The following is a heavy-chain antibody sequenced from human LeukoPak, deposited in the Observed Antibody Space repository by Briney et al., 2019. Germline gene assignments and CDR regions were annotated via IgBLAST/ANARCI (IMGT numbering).Heavy chain of an antibody. CDR2: ISGSGGST. V-gene: IGHV3-23*01. CDR1: GFTFSSYA. Sequence: GGSLRLSCAASGFTFSSYAMTWVRQAPGKGLEWVSAISGSGGSTYYADSVKGRFTISRDNSKNTLYLQMNSLRAEDTAVYDCAKGRSSGSYYTLFDYWGQGTLVTVSS. D-gene: IGHD3-10*01. J-gene: IGHJ4*02. CDR3: AKGRSSGSYYTLFDY.